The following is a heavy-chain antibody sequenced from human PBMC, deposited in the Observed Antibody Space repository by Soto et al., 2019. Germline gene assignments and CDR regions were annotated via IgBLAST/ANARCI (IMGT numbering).Heavy chain of an antibody. CDR2: IYYSGST. Sequence: SETLSLTCTVSGGSISSYYWSWIRQPPGKGLEWIGYIYYSGSTNYNPSLKSRVTISVDTSKNQFSLKLSSVTAADTAVYYCARDLGIAAHTLFPGIYYYYGMDVWGQGTTVTVFS. CDR3: ARDLGIAAHTLFPGIYYYYGMDV. V-gene: IGHV4-59*01. CDR1: GGSISSYY. J-gene: IGHJ6*02. D-gene: IGHD6-6*01.